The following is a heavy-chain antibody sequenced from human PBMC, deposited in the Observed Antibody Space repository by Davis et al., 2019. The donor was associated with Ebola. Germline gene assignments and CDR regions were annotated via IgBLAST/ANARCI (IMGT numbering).Heavy chain of an antibody. CDR3: ARRIPAAGYFDN. Sequence: LRLSCTFSGDPISSGTLYWSWIRQPPEKGLEWIGNIYYSGSTNYNPSLRGRLSMSVDTSKNQFSLKLTSVTAADTAVYYCARRIPAAGYFDNWGQGTLVTVSS. J-gene: IGHJ4*02. CDR1: GDPISSGTLY. V-gene: IGHV4-31*03. D-gene: IGHD6-13*01. CDR2: IYYSGST.